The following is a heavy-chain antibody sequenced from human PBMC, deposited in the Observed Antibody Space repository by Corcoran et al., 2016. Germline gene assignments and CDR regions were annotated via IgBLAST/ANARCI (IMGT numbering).Heavy chain of an antibody. CDR1: GYTFTSYA. CDR3: HYYGSGELFGY. J-gene: IGHJ4*02. CDR2: INAGNGNT. V-gene: IGHV1-3*01. Sequence: QVQLVQSGAEVKKPGASVKVSCKASGYTFTSYAMHWVRQAPGQRLEWMGWINAGNGNTKYSQKFQGRVTITRDTSASTAYMELSSLRSEDTAVYYCHYYGSGELFGYWGQGTLVTVSS. D-gene: IGHD3-10*01.